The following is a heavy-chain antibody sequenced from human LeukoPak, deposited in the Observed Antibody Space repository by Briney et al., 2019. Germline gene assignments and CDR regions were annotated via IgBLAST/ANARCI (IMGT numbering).Heavy chain of an antibody. CDR1: GFTFSGSA. J-gene: IGHJ4*02. CDR3: TRLTAIDDY. V-gene: IGHV3-73*01. D-gene: IGHD5-18*01. CDR2: IRNKANSYAT. Sequence: GGSLRLSCAASGFTFSGSAMHWVRQASGKGLEWVGRIRNKANSYATAYAASVKGRFTISRDDQKNMTYLQMNSLKTEDTAVYYCTRLTAIDDYWGQGTLVTVSS.